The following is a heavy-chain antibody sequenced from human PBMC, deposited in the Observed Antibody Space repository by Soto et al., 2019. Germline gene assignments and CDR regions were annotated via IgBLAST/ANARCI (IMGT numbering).Heavy chain of an antibody. V-gene: IGHV1-69*05. CDR2: IIPIFGST. Sequence: SVKVSCKASGGTFSSYAISWVRQAPGQGLGWMGGIIPIFGSTSYAQKFQGRVTMTRDTSTSTVYMELSSLRSEDTAVYYCARVLRSPRYSDYWGQGTLVTVSS. CDR3: ARVLRSPRYSDY. J-gene: IGHJ4*02. CDR1: GGTFSSYA. D-gene: IGHD2-21*01.